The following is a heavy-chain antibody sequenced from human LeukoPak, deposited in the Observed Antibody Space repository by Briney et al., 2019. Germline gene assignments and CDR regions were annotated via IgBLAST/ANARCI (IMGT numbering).Heavy chain of an antibody. CDR2: INHSGST. Sequence: ASETLSLTCAVYGGSFSGYYWSWIRQPPGKGLERIGEINHSGSTNHNPSLKSRVTISVDTSKNQFSLKLSSVTAADTAVYYCAREVPGGWFDPWGQGTLVTVSS. CDR1: GGSFSGYY. CDR3: AREVPGGWFDP. V-gene: IGHV4-34*01. J-gene: IGHJ5*02.